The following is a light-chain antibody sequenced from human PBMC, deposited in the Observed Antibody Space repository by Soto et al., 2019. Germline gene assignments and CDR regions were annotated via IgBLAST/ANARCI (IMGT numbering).Light chain of an antibody. V-gene: IGKV1-13*02. Sequence: GDRVPITCRASQVISSALAWYQQQPGKAPKLLIDDASTLESGVPSRFSGSGSGTDFALTISSLQPEDFATYYCQQFNSYPRTFGQGTKLEIK. J-gene: IGKJ2*01. CDR1: QVISSA. CDR2: DAS. CDR3: QQFNSYPRT.